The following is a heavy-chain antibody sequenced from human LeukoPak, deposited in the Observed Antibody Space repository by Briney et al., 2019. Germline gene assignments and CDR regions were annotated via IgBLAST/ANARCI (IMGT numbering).Heavy chain of an antibody. CDR2: VHPDGRT. Sequence: PSETLSLTCAVYGGSFSPYYWSWIRQPPGKGLEWIGEVHPDGRTNYNPSLKSRLIMSVDLPENHISLKLTSVTAADTAVYYCAREGGFYRPLDYSGQGTLVTVSS. V-gene: IGHV4-34*10. D-gene: IGHD3-3*01. CDR3: AREGGFYRPLDY. J-gene: IGHJ4*02. CDR1: GGSFSPYY.